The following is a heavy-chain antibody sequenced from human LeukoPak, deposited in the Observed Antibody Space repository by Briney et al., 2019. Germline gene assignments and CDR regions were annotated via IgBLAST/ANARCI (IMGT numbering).Heavy chain of an antibody. D-gene: IGHD5-24*01. J-gene: IGHJ4*02. CDR2: IFYSGNT. Sequence: SETLSLTCTVSGGSISSYYWGWIRQPPGKGLEWIGSIFYSGNTYDNPSLKSRVTISVDTSKNQFSLKLNSVTAADTAVYYCARHRSKWLQSPFDYWGQGTLVTVSS. V-gene: IGHV4-39*01. CDR1: GGSISSYY. CDR3: ARHRSKWLQSPFDY.